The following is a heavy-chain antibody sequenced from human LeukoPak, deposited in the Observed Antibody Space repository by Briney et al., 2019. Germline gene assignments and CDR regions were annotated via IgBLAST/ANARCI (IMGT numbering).Heavy chain of an antibody. V-gene: IGHV5-51*01. Sequence: GESLKISCKGSGYSFTSYWIGLVRQMPGKGLEWMGIIYPGDSDTRCSPSFQGQVTISADKSISTAYLQWSSLKASDTAMYYCARRGLNYYDSSGYGGLFDYWGQGTLVTVSS. J-gene: IGHJ4*02. D-gene: IGHD3-22*01. CDR2: IYPGDSDT. CDR1: GYSFTSYW. CDR3: ARRGLNYYDSSGYGGLFDY.